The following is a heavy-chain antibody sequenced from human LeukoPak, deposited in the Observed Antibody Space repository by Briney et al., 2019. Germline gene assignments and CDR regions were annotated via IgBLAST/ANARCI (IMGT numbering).Heavy chain of an antibody. Sequence: SETLSLTCAVYGGSFSGYYWSWIRQPPGKGLEWIGEINHSGSTNYNPSLKSRVTISVDTSKNQFSLKLSSVTAADTAVYYCARVGRGLGIWGQGTMVTVSS. V-gene: IGHV4-34*01. D-gene: IGHD1-14*01. CDR3: ARVGRGLGI. J-gene: IGHJ3*02. CDR1: GGSFSGYY. CDR2: INHSGST.